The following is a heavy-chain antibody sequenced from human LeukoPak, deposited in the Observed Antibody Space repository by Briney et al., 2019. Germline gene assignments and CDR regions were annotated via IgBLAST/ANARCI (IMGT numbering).Heavy chain of an antibody. D-gene: IGHD5-24*01. V-gene: IGHV3-30*01. CDR1: GFTFSSYA. J-gene: IGHJ4*02. CDR2: ISYDGSNK. Sequence: GRSLRLSCAASGFTFSSYAMHWVRQAPGKGLEGVAVISYDGSNKYYADSVKGRFTISRDSSKNTLYLQMNSLRAEDTAVYYCARKEARWLQLAFDYWGQGTLVTVSS. CDR3: ARKEARWLQLAFDY.